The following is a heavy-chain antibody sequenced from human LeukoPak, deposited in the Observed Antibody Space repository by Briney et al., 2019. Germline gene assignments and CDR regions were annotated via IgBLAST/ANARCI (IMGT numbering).Heavy chain of an antibody. V-gene: IGHV3-74*01. CDR1: GFTLSGYW. D-gene: IGHD4-11*01. Sequence: PGGSLRLSCAASGFTLSGYWMHWVRQAPGKGLVWVSRINSDGSSTSYADSVKGRFTISRDNAKNTLYLQMNSLRAEDTAVYYCARALTGPYYFDYWGQGTLVTVSS. CDR3: ARALTGPYYFDY. J-gene: IGHJ4*02. CDR2: INSDGSST.